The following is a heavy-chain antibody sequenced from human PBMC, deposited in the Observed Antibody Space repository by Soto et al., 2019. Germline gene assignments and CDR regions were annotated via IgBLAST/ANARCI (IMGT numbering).Heavy chain of an antibody. V-gene: IGHV1-2*02. D-gene: IGHD6-13*01. CDR1: GYKFTDYY. CDR2: IDPKTGDT. Sequence: QVRLVQSGAEMKKPGASVRVSCKASGYKFTDYYLHWVRQAPGHGLEWMGWIDPKTGDTNFAQKSQAGVSSTCETSIDAAYMDLTRLTSDDTAIYYCARDPSNSSSWPFDYWGQGTLVTVSS. CDR3: ARDPSNSSSWPFDY. J-gene: IGHJ4*02.